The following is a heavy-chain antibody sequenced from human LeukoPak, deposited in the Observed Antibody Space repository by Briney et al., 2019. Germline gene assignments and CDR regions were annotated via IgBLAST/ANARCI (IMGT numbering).Heavy chain of an antibody. D-gene: IGHD6-13*01. CDR3: ARDMAQQVVRGWFDP. Sequence: GASVKVSCKTSGYTFTGYYMHWVRQAPGQGLEWMGWINPNSDGTNYAQKFQGRVTMTRDTSISTVYMELSSLRSDDTAVYYCARDMAQQVVRGWFDPWGQGTLVTVSS. J-gene: IGHJ5*02. CDR2: INPNSDGT. CDR1: GYTFTGYY. V-gene: IGHV1-2*02.